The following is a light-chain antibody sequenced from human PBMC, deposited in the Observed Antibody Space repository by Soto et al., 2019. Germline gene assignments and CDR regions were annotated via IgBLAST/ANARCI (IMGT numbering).Light chain of an antibody. J-gene: IGKJ2*01. Sequence: EIVLTQSPGTLSLSPGERATLSCRASQSVSSSYLAWYQQKPGQAPRLLIYGASSRATGIPDRFSGSGSGPYFTLTISRLEPEDFAVNYCQQYGSSPPYTFGQGTKLEIK. CDR3: QQYGSSPPYT. CDR2: GAS. V-gene: IGKV3-20*01. CDR1: QSVSSSY.